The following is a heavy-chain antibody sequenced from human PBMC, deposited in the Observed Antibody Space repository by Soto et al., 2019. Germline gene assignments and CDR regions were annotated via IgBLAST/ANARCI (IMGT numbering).Heavy chain of an antibody. D-gene: IGHD5-12*01. J-gene: IGHJ6*02. CDR1: GFTFSSYG. CDR3: AKDLWGYSGYVYYYGMDV. Sequence: GGSLRLSCAASGFTFSSYGMHWVRQAPGKGLEWVAVISYDGSNRYYADSVKGRFTISRDNSKNTLYLQMNSLRAEDTAVYYCAKDLWGYSGYVYYYGMDVWGQGTTVTVSS. CDR2: ISYDGSNR. V-gene: IGHV3-30*18.